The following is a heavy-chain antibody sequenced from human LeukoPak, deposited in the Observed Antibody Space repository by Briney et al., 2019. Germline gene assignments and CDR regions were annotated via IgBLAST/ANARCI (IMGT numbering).Heavy chain of an antibody. CDR1: GFTFSSYA. D-gene: IGHD2-15*01. V-gene: IGHV3-23*01. CDR3: AKDLKYCSGGSCHTGFPGPDY. CDR2: ISSSGYST. Sequence: PGGSLRLSCTPSGFTFSSYAMSWVRQAPGKGLEWVSAISSSGYSTFYADSVKGRFTISRHNSKHTLYLQMNSLRAEDTAVYYCAKDLKYCSGGSCHTGFPGPDYWGQGPLVTVSS. J-gene: IGHJ4*02.